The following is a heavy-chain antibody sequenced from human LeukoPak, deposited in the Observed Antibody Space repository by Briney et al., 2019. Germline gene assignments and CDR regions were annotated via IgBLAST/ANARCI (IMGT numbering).Heavy chain of an antibody. Sequence: GGSLRLSCAASGFIVSGDFMSWVRQAPGKGLEWVSVIYSDGSTYYADSVKGRFTISRDNSKNTLDLQMTGLRAEDTAVYYCARVFSRTTIFGVVINYYFDYWGQGTQVTVSS. V-gene: IGHV3-53*01. CDR2: IYSDGST. J-gene: IGHJ4*02. D-gene: IGHD3-3*01. CDR3: ARVFSRTTIFGVVINYYFDY. CDR1: GFIVSGDF.